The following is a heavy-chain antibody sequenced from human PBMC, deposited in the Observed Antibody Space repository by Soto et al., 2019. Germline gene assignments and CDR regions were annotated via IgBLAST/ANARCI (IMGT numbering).Heavy chain of an antibody. V-gene: IGHV1-18*04. J-gene: IGHJ4*01. CDR2: ISPYKSHT. Sequence: QVQLVQSGAEVKKPGASFRVSCKASGYTFTNYGITWVRQAPEQGLEWMGWISPYKSHTNYAQRLQGRILMTIDTAARTACVELTFLRTDDTFVFYCARYDHSDYRLLTYYWGHVTPVNVSS. CDR1: GYTFTNYG. CDR3: ARYDHSDYRLLTYY. D-gene: IGHD4-17*01.